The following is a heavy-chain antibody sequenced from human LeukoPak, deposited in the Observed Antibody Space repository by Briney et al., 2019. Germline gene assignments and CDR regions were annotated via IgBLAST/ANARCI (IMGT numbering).Heavy chain of an antibody. CDR2: ISSSSSYI. D-gene: IGHD5-12*01. J-gene: IGHJ4*02. Sequence: PGGSLRLSFAASGFTFSSYSMNWVRQAPGKGLEWVSSISSSSSYIYYADSVKGRFTISRDNAKNSLYLQMNSLRAEDTAVYYCAREGYSRYDWDYWGQGTLVTVSS. V-gene: IGHV3-21*01. CDR1: GFTFSSYS. CDR3: AREGYSRYDWDY.